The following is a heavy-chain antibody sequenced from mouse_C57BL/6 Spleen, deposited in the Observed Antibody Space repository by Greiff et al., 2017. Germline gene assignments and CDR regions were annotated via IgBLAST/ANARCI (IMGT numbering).Heavy chain of an antibody. CDR3: ARLKVYGSSTPWYFDV. J-gene: IGHJ1*03. CDR2: FHPYNDDT. Sequence: QVQLQQSGAELVKPGASVKMSCKASGYTFTTYPIEWMKQNHGKSLEWIGNFHPYNDDTKYNEKFKGKATLTVEKSSSTVYLELSRLTSDDSAVYYCARLKVYGSSTPWYFDVWGTGTTVTVSS. V-gene: IGHV1-47*01. D-gene: IGHD1-1*01. CDR1: GYTFTTYP.